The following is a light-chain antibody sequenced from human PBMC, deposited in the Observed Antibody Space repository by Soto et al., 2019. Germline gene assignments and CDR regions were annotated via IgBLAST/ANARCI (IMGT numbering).Light chain of an antibody. CDR2: DAS. CDR3: QQYISGWT. Sequence: DIQMTQSPSSLSASVGDSVTITCRASQNIKTYLNWYQQKPGKAPNLLIYDASSLEGGVPSRFSGSGSETEFTLTISSLQPDDFATYYCQQYISGWTFGQGTKVDIK. V-gene: IGKV1-5*01. J-gene: IGKJ1*01. CDR1: QNIKTY.